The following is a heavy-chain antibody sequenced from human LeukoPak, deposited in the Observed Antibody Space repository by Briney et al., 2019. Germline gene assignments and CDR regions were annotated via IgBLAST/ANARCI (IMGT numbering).Heavy chain of an antibody. V-gene: IGHV3-11*01. CDR1: GFTFSDYY. J-gene: IGHJ4*02. CDR2: ISSSCSTI. D-gene: IGHD2-15*01. CDR3: AKNKGWELPAELDS. Sequence: GGSLRLSCAASGFTFSDYYMSWIRQAPGKGLEWVSYISSSCSTIYYADSVKGRFTISRDNAKNSLYLQLSSLRPEDTAVYYCAKNKGWELPAELDSWGQGALVIVSS.